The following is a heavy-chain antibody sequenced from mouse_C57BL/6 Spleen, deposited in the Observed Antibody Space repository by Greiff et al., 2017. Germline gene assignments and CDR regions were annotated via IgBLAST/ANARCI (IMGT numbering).Heavy chain of an antibody. CDR2: ISDGGSYT. D-gene: IGHD4-1*01. V-gene: IGHV5-4*01. CDR1: GFTFSSYA. Sequence: EVHLVESGGGLVKPGGSLKLSCAASGFTFSSYAMSWVRQTPEKRLEWVATISDGGSYTYYPDNVKGRFTISRDNAKNNLYLQMSHLKSEDTAMYYCARDRGTGTAYFDYWGQGTTLTVSS. J-gene: IGHJ2*01. CDR3: ARDRGTGTAYFDY.